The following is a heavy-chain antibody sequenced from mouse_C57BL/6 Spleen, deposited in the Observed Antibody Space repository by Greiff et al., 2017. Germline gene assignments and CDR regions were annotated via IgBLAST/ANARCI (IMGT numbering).Heavy chain of an antibody. CDR2: IWSGGST. CDR3: ARNGENYWYFDV. V-gene: IGHV2-2*01. CDR1: GFSLTSYG. J-gene: IGHJ1*03. Sequence: VMLVESGPGLVQPSQSLSITCTVSGFSLTSYGVHWVRQSPGKGLEWLGVIWSGGSTDYNAAFISRLSISKDNSKSQVFFKMSSLQADDTAIYYCARNGENYWYFDVWGTGTTVTVSS.